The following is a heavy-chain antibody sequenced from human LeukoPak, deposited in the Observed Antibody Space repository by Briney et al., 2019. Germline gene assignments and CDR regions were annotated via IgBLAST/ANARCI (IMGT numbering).Heavy chain of an antibody. J-gene: IGHJ4*02. CDR1: AYTFTSYD. Sequence: ASVKVSCKASAYTFTSYDINWVRQAPGQGLEWMGWMNPSSGNTGYAQKFQGRVTMTRSTSISTAYMELSGLRSDDTAVYYCARRAEYYDSSCYYYWGQGTLVTVSS. CDR3: ARRAEYYDSSCYYY. V-gene: IGHV1-8*01. CDR2: MNPSSGNT. D-gene: IGHD3-22*01.